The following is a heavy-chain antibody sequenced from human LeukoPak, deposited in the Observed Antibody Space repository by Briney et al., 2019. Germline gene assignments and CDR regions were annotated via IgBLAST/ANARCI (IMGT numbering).Heavy chain of an antibody. Sequence: ASVKVSCKASGYTFTSYDINWVRQATGQGLEWMGWMNPNSGNTGYAQKFQGRVTMTRNTSISTAYMELSSLRSEDTAVYYCARCRSYYYDSSGYYYSDYWGQGTLVTVSS. CDR3: ARCRSYYYDSSGYYYSDY. V-gene: IGHV1-8*01. J-gene: IGHJ4*02. CDR2: MNPNSGNT. D-gene: IGHD3-22*01. CDR1: GYTFTSYD.